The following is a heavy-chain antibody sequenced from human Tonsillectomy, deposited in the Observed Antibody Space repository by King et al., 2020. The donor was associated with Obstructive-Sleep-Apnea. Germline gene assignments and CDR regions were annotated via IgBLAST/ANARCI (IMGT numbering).Heavy chain of an antibody. CDR2: IYYSGST. Sequence: QLQESGPGLVKPSQTLSLTCTVSGGSISSGGYYWSWIRQHPGKGLGWIGYIYYSGSTYYNPSLKSRVTISVDTSKNQFSLKLSSVTAADTAVYYCAREKVRVTTYFDYWGQGTLVTVSS. V-gene: IGHV4-31*03. CDR1: GGSISSGGYY. CDR3: AREKVRVTTYFDY. J-gene: IGHJ4*02. D-gene: IGHD4-17*01.